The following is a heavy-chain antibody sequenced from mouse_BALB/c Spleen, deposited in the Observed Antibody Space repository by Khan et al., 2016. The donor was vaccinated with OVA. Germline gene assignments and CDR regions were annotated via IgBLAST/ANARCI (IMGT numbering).Heavy chain of an antibody. V-gene: IGHV5-6*01. CDR1: GFTFSSYS. Sequence: EVQLQESGGDLVKPGGSLKLSCAASGFTFSSYSMSWVRQTPDKRLEWVASISSGGDYTYYPDSVKGRFTISRDNAKNTLYLQMSDLKSEDTAMYYCAYHLTGSFVYWGQGTLVTVSA. D-gene: IGHD4-1*01. CDR3: AYHLTGSFVY. J-gene: IGHJ3*01. CDR2: ISSGGDYT.